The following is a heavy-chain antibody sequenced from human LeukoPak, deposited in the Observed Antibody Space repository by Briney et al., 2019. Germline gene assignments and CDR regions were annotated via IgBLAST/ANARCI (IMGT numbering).Heavy chain of an antibody. J-gene: IGHJ6*03. CDR2: IRNDGSNR. CDR1: GFTFSSYG. D-gene: IGHD4-11*01. V-gene: IGHV3-30*02. CDR3: AKDIGYSNNYYCMDV. Sequence: PGGSLRLSCAASGFTFSSYGMHWVRQAPGKGLEWVAFIRNDGSNRYYADSMKGRFTISRDNSKNTLYLQMNSLRAEDTAVYYCAKDIGYSNNYYCMDVWGRGTTVAVSS.